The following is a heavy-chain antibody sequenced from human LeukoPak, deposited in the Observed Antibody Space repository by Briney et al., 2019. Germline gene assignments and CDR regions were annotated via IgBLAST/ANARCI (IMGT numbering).Heavy chain of an antibody. CDR3: ASRCGGDCYPDAFDI. V-gene: IGHV1-2*02. CDR2: INPNSGGT. CDR1: GYTFTGYY. J-gene: IGHJ3*02. D-gene: IGHD2-21*01. Sequence: PGASVKVSCKASGYTFTGYYMHWVRQAPGQGLEWMGWINPNSGGTNYAQKFQGRVTMTRDTSISTAYMELSRLRSDDTAVYYCASRCGGDCYPDAFDIWGQGTMVTVSS.